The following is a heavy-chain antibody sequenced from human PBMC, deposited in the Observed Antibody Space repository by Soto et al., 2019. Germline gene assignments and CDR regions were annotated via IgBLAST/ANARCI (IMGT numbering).Heavy chain of an antibody. Sequence: GGSLRFSCAASGFTFSDSAMHWVRQASGKGLEWVGRIRTKANSYATAYAASMKGRFTISRDDSKNTAYLQMNSLEPEDTAVYYCTRLEGGSAGGYNYYGMDVWGQGTTVTVSS. CDR2: IRTKANSYAT. J-gene: IGHJ6*02. CDR3: TRLEGGSAGGYNYYGMDV. D-gene: IGHD6-25*01. CDR1: GFTFSDSA. V-gene: IGHV3-73*01.